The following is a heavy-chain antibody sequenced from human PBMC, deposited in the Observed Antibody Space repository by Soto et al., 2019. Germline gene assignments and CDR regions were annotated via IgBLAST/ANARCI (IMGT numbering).Heavy chain of an antibody. CDR2: ISYDGSNK. CDR3: AKSWVTVPTGWFDP. V-gene: IGHV3-30*18. CDR1: GFTFSSYG. D-gene: IGHD4-17*01. Sequence: QVQLVESGGGVVQPGRSLRLSCAASGFTFSSYGMHWVRQAPGKGLEWVAVISYDGSNKYYADSVKGRFTISRDNSKNTLYLQMNSLRAEDTAVYYWAKSWVTVPTGWFDPWGQGTLVTVSS. J-gene: IGHJ5*02.